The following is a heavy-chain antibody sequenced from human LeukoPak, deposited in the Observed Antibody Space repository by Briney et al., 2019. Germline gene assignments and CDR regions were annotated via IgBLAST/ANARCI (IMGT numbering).Heavy chain of an antibody. D-gene: IGHD3-10*01. V-gene: IGHV3-30*18. CDR3: AKDGYYNSGTFPDY. J-gene: IGHJ4*02. Sequence: PGTSLRLSCVASVFPLTSYGMNWVRQAPAKGLEWVAVISYDGTNKFYVDPVRGRITISRDNSKNTLYLQMDSLRAEDTAVYYCAKDGYYNSGTFPDYWGQGTLVTVSS. CDR2: ISYDGTNK. CDR1: VFPLTSYG.